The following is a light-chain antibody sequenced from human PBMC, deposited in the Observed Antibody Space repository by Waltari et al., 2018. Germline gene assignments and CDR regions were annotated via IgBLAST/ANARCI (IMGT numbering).Light chain of an antibody. CDR1: QSVSSY. Sequence: EIVLTQSPATLSLSPGERATLPCRASQSVSSYLAWYQQKPGQAPRLLISDASNRATGIPARFSGSGSGTDFTLTISSLEPEDFAVYYCQQRSNWPQLTFGGGTKVEIK. CDR3: QQRSNWPQLT. CDR2: DAS. V-gene: IGKV3-11*01. J-gene: IGKJ4*01.